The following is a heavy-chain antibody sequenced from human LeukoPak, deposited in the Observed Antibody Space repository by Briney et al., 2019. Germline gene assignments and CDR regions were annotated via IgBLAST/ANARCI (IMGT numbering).Heavy chain of an antibody. Sequence: GGSLRLSCAASGFTFTNYAMTWVRQAPGKGLEWISGISKSGDITFYADSVKGRFTISTDTTKSAVYLQMNNLRAEDTAIYYCAKEASTTIIFYVFDYWGQGALATVSS. D-gene: IGHD3-16*01. J-gene: IGHJ4*02. CDR1: GFTFTNYA. V-gene: IGHV3-23*01. CDR3: AKEASTTIIFYVFDY. CDR2: ISKSGDIT.